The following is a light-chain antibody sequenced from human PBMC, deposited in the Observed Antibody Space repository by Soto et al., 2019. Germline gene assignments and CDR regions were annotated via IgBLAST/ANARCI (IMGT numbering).Light chain of an antibody. V-gene: IGKV3-20*01. CDR3: QQYAYSPRT. CDR1: QSVSSTY. Sequence: EIVLTQSPGTLSLSPGERATLSCRASQSVSSTYLAWYQQKPGQAPRLLIYGASSRATGIPDRFSGSGSGTDFTLTISRLEPEDVAVYYCQQYAYSPRTFGQGTKVEMK. J-gene: IGKJ1*01. CDR2: GAS.